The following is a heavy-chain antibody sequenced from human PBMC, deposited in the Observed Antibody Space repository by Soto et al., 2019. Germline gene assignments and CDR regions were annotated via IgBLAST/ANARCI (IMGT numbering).Heavy chain of an antibody. CDR1: GFTFSSYA. J-gene: IGHJ5*02. Sequence: GSLRLSCAASGFTFSSYAMSWVRQAPGKGLEWVSAISGSGGSTYYADSVKGRFTISRDNSKNTLYLQMNSLRAEDTAVYYCAKSGRIIQLWFVNWFDPWGQGTLVTVSS. CDR3: AKSGRIIQLWFVNWFDP. CDR2: ISGSGGST. V-gene: IGHV3-23*01. D-gene: IGHD5-18*01.